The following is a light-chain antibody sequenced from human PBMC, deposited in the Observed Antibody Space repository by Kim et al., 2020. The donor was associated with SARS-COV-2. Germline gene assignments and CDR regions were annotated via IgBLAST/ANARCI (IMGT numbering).Light chain of an antibody. V-gene: IGLV2-11*01. CDR1: SSDVGTYNY. Sequence: QSALTQPRSVSGSPGQSVTISCTGTSSDVGTYNYVSWYQQHPGKAPKLMIYDVSRRPSGVPDRFSGSKSGNTASLTISGLQAEDEADYYCCSYAGSYTVVFGVGTKLTVL. CDR3: CSYAGSYTVV. CDR2: DVS. J-gene: IGLJ2*01.